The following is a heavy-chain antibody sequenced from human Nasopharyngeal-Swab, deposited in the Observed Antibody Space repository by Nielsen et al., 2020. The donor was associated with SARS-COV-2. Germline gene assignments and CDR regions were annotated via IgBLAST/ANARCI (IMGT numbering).Heavy chain of an antibody. CDR1: GFTFNTYA. J-gene: IGHJ6*02. V-gene: IGHV3-23*01. CDR2: ISGDNENT. CDR3: AKDRDSGDESEEYYHYYGMDV. Sequence: GGSLRLSCAASGFTFNTYAISWVRQAPGKGLEWVSVISGDNENTYYADSVRGRFTISRDNSKNTLNLQMNNLRAEDTAIYYCAKDRDSGDESEEYYHYYGMDVWGQGAPVTVSS. D-gene: IGHD6-25*01.